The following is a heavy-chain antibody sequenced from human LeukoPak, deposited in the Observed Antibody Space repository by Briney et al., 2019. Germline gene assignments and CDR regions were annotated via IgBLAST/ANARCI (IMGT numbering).Heavy chain of an antibody. CDR2: ISYDGGEK. J-gene: IGHJ4*02. CDR3: AKEYCSTTNCLGD. V-gene: IGHV3-30*18. D-gene: IGHD2-2*01. Sequence: PVRSLRLSCAASGFTFSTYVFHWVRQAPGKGLEWVAVISYDGGEKYYAESVKGRFTISRDNSKNTLYLQMTSLRAEDTAVYYCAKEYCSTTNCLGDWGLGALVTVSS. CDR1: GFTFSTYV.